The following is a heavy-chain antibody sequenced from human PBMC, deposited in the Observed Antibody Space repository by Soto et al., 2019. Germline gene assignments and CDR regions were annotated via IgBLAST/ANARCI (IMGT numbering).Heavy chain of an antibody. Sequence: AGGSLRLSCAPSGFTFSTHGMHWVRQAPGKGLEWVAVIWYDGSNQYYADSVEGRFTISRDNSNNMLYLQMNSLRAEDTAVYYCARDLGAFNYGSAYFDYWGQGTPVTVSS. CDR1: GFTFSTHG. CDR2: IWYDGSNQ. V-gene: IGHV3-33*01. J-gene: IGHJ4*02. CDR3: ARDLGAFNYGSAYFDY. D-gene: IGHD3-10*01.